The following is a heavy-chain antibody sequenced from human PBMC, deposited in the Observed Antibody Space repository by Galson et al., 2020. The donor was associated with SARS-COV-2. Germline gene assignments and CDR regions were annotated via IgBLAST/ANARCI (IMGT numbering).Heavy chain of an antibody. V-gene: IGHV4-4*07. CDR3: AGGLAGFHHGGLGS. D-gene: IGHD3-16*01. CDR1: GGSISSYY. Sequence: SETLSLTCSVSGGSISSYYWSWVRQPAGKGLEWIGRMYTSGTTSYNPSLKSRVTMSVDTSNNQFFLKLNSVTAADTAVYYCAGGLAGFHHGGLGSWGQGTLVTVSS. J-gene: IGHJ5*01. CDR2: MYTSGTT.